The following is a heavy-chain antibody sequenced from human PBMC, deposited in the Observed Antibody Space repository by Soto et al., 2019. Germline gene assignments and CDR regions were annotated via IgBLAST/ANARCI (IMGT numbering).Heavy chain of an antibody. D-gene: IGHD2-15*01. CDR2: ISANNGNT. Sequence: QVQLVQSGAEVKKPGASVKVSCKAFGNTFTSFGITWVGQALGKGLEWMGWISANNGNTNYAENLQGRFTMTTDTSTSTAYMELRSLRSDDTAVYYCARDHRGGTDAFDIWGQGTMVTVSS. CDR1: GNTFTSFG. CDR3: ARDHRGGTDAFDI. J-gene: IGHJ3*02. V-gene: IGHV1-18*01.